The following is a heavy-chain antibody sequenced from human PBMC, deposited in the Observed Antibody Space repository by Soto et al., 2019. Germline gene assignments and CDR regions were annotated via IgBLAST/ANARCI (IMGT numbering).Heavy chain of an antibody. Sequence: QVHLQESGPGLVRPSDTLSLTCAVSGFSIGSNNWWGWIRQPPGKGLEWIGNIYYSGTTQFNPSLKSRVTMSIDGAGNQFSLRLSSVIAADTAVYYCARKERKPAAIWNWGQGTLVTVSS. CDR2: IYYSGTT. V-gene: IGHV4-28*01. J-gene: IGHJ4*02. CDR3: ARKERKPAAIWN. CDR1: GFSIGSNNW. D-gene: IGHD2-2*01.